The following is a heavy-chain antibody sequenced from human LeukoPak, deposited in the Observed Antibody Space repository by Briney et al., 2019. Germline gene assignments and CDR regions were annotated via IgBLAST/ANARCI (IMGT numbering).Heavy chain of an antibody. CDR1: GFTFDDYA. J-gene: IGHJ4*02. CDR2: ISWNSGSI. V-gene: IGHV3-9*03. Sequence: PGRSLRLSCAASGFTFDDYAMHWARQAPGKGLEWVSGISWNSGSIGYADSVKGRFTISRDNSKNTLYLQMGSLRAEDMAVYYCARYSSGFDYWGQGTLVTVSS. CDR3: ARYSSGFDY. D-gene: IGHD6-19*01.